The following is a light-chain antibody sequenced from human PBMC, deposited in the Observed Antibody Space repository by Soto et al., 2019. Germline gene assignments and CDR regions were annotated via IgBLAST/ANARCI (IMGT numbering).Light chain of an antibody. V-gene: IGLV2-14*01. Sequence: QSALTQPASVSGSPGQSITISCTGTSSDVGGYNYVSWYQQHPGKAPKLMIYDVSNRPSGVSNRFSGSKSGNXXSLTISGLQAEDEADYYCSSYTSSSTLFGGGTXXTVL. CDR3: SSYTSSSTL. CDR1: SSDVGGYNY. J-gene: IGLJ2*01. CDR2: DVS.